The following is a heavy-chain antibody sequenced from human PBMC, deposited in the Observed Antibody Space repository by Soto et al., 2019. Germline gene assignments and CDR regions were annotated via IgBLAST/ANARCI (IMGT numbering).Heavy chain of an antibody. D-gene: IGHD1-7*01. CDR2: ISSSSTSI. V-gene: IGHV3-48*02. J-gene: IGHJ3*02. CDR1: EFTFSRCA. Sequence: VGTLSLSCAFSEFTFSRCAMNWFRQAPGKGLEWISYISSSSTSIYYADSVKGRFTISRDNAENSLYLQMNSLRDEDTAVYYCARDTPGRIGTSHDDFDSWREGTLV. CDR3: ARDTPGRIGTSHDDFDS.